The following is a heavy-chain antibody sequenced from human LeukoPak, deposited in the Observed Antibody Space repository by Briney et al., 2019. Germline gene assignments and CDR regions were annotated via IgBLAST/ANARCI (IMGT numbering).Heavy chain of an antibody. V-gene: IGHV3-30-3*01. CDR3: AREVRDYIAAAGRNPHYYYYYMDV. Sequence: PGGSLRLSCAASGFTFSSYAMHWVRQAPGKGLEWVAVISYDGSNKYYADSVKGRFTISRDNSKNTLYLQMNSLRAEDTAVYYCAREVRDYIAAAGRNPHYYYYYMDVWGKGTTVTVSS. J-gene: IGHJ6*03. CDR1: GFTFSSYA. D-gene: IGHD6-13*01. CDR2: ISYDGSNK.